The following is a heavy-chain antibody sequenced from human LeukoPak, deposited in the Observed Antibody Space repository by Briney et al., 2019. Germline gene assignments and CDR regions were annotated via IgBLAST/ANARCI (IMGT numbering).Heavy chain of an antibody. CDR1: GFTFSSYS. V-gene: IGHV3-21*01. Sequence: GGSLRLSCAASGFTFSSYSMNWVRQAPGKGLEWVSSISSSSSYIYYADSVKGRFTISRDNAKNSLYLQMNSPRAEDTAVYYCARGANYYGSGSPMDVWGQGTTVTVSS. CDR2: ISSSSSYI. CDR3: ARGANYYGSGSPMDV. D-gene: IGHD3-10*01. J-gene: IGHJ6*02.